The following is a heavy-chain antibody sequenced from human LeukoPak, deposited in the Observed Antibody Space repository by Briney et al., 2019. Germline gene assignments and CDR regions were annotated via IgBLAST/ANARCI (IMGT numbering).Heavy chain of an antibody. Sequence: PGKSLRLSCVASGSTFSHYGMHWVRQAPGKGLEWVAVIWYDGSNKHYTDSVKGRFTISRDNSKNTLCLQMNSLRAEDTAVYYCARELGLRTIDAFDIWGQGTMVTVSS. V-gene: IGHV3-33*01. CDR3: ARELGLRTIDAFDI. CDR1: GSTFSHYG. J-gene: IGHJ3*02. D-gene: IGHD2-21*02. CDR2: IWYDGSNK.